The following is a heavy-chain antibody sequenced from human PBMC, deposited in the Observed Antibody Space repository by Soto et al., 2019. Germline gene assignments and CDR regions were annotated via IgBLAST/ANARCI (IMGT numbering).Heavy chain of an antibody. V-gene: IGHV3-30*18. CDR3: AKDQEGVLLWFGESYNWFDP. D-gene: IGHD3-10*01. CDR2: ISYDGSNK. J-gene: IGHJ5*02. Sequence: GGSLRLSCAASGFTFSSYGMHWVRQAPGKGLEWVAVISYDGSNKYYADSVKGRFTISRDNSKNTLYLQMNSLRAEDTAVYYCAKDQEGVLLWFGESYNWFDPWGQGTLVTVS. CDR1: GFTFSSYG.